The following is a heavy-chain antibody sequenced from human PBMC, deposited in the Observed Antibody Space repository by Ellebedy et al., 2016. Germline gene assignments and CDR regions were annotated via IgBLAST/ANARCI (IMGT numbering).Heavy chain of an antibody. V-gene: IGHV4-61*05. CDR2: IYYSGST. D-gene: IGHD3-16*02. J-gene: IGHJ4*02. CDR1: GGSISSSSYY. Sequence: SETLSLTCTVSGGSISSSSYYWSWIRQPPGKGLEWIGYIYYSGSTNYDPSLKSRVTISVDTSKNQFSLKLSSVTAADTAVYYCARGQVYHPYWGQGTLVTVSS. CDR3: ARGQVYHPY.